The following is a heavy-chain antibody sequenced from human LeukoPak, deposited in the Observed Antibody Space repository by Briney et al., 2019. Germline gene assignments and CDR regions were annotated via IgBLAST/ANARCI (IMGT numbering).Heavy chain of an antibody. CDR2: INTYTRNP. V-gene: IGHV7-4-1*02. D-gene: IGHD3-9*01. J-gene: IGHJ6*03. CDR1: GYTFTTYV. Sequence: GASVKVSCKASGYTFTTYVLNWVRQAPGQGFEWMGFINTYTRNPTYAQGFTGRFVFSLDTSVSTAYLQISNLKAEDTAVYYCARLGGPGLRYFDWSPPGGYYYYYMDVWGKGTTVTISS. CDR3: ARLGGPGLRYFDWSPPGGYYYYYMDV.